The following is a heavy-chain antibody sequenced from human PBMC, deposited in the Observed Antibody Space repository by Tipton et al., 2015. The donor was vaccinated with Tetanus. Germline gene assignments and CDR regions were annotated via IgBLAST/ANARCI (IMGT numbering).Heavy chain of an antibody. Sequence: VQLVQSGAEVKKPGASVKVSCKASGYTFTSYGISWVRQAPGQVLEWMGWISAYNGNTNYAQKLQGRVTMTTDTSTSTAYMELRSLRSDDTAVYYCARLSQSLHDSLMQRWFDPWGQGTLVTVSS. CDR1: GYTFTSYG. CDR2: ISAYNGNT. J-gene: IGHJ5*02. V-gene: IGHV1-18*04. CDR3: ARLSQSLHDSLMQRWFDP. D-gene: IGHD3-3*01.